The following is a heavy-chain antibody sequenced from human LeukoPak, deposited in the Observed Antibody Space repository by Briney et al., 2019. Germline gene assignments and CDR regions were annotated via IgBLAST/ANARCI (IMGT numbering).Heavy chain of an antibody. D-gene: IGHD3-3*01. CDR2: NSSSGTTI. V-gene: IGHV3-11*04. Sequence: PGGSLRLSCAASRFPFSDFYMSWIRQAPGKGLEWVSYNSSSGTTIYYADSVKGRFTISRDNAKNSLYLQMDSLRAEDTAVYYCARNQAYDFSSGYSFDYWGQGTLVTLSS. CDR1: RFPFSDFY. CDR3: ARNQAYDFSSGYSFDY. J-gene: IGHJ4*02.